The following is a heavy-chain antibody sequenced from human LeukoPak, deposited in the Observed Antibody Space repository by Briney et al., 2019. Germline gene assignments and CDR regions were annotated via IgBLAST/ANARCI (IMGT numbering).Heavy chain of an antibody. CDR2: IGGDDST. CDR3: AKDSHNGYFDS. Sequence: GGTLRLSCAASGFSFTTYGMSWVRQPPGKGLEWVSGIGGDDSTYHTDPLKGQFTISRDTSKNRLYLQINSLRAGDTAVYYCAKDSHNGYFDSWGQGTLVTVSS. V-gene: IGHV3-23*01. J-gene: IGHJ4*02. D-gene: IGHD2-8*01. CDR1: GFSFTTYG.